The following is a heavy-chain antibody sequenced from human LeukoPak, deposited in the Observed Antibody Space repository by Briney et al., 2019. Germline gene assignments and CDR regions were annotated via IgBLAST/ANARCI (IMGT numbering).Heavy chain of an antibody. Sequence: TSETLSLTCTVSGGSISSHYWSWIRQPSGKGLEWIGYIYYSGSTNYNPSLKSRVTISVDTSKNQFSLKLSSVTAADTAVYYCARYSLPSSGWAYYYYYYMDVWGKGTTVTVSS. J-gene: IGHJ6*03. D-gene: IGHD6-19*01. CDR1: GGSISSHY. CDR3: ARYSLPSSGWAYYYYYYMDV. V-gene: IGHV4-59*11. CDR2: IYYSGST.